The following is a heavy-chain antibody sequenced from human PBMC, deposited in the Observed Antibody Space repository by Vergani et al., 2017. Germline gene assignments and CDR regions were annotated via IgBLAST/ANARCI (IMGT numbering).Heavy chain of an antibody. CDR3: AHRPHWNGFYKAFDV. D-gene: IGHD3-3*01. CDR1: GVSLTTSGVG. CDR2: IYWNDDK. V-gene: IGHV2-5*01. Sequence: QITLKESGPTLVKPTQTLTLTCSLSGVSLTTSGVGVGWIRQPPGKAPEWLALIYWNDDKRYNSSLKTRLAITKDTSKNQVVLTMTNMDPEDTATYYCAHRPHWNGFYKAFDVWGQGTMVTVSP. J-gene: IGHJ3*01.